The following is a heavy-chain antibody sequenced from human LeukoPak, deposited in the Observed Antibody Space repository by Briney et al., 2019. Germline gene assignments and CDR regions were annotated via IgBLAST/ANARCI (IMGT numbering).Heavy chain of an antibody. CDR1: GGSFSGYY. V-gene: IGHV4-34*01. CDR2: INHSGST. D-gene: IGHD3-22*01. CDR3: ARAPLVVVHDAFDI. Sequence: ASETLSLTCAVYGGSFSGYYRSWIRQPPGRGLEWIGEINHSGSTNYNPSLKSRVTISVDTSKNQFSLKLSSVTAADTAVYYCARAPLVVVHDAFDIWGQGTMVTVSS. J-gene: IGHJ3*02.